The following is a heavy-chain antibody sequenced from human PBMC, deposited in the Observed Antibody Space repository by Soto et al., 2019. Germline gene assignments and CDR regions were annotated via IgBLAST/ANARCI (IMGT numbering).Heavy chain of an antibody. V-gene: IGHV6-1*01. CDR1: GDSFSSNSAG. Sequence: SQTLSLTCAITGDSFSSNSAGWSWVRQSPSIGLEWLGRTYYRSKWYYEYAVSVRGRITINPDTSKNQYCLQLNSVTPADTAVYFCARGEQYSGGIFDYWGQGTLVTVSS. CDR2: TYYRSKWYY. J-gene: IGHJ4*01. D-gene: IGHD1-26*01. CDR3: ARGEQYSGGIFDY.